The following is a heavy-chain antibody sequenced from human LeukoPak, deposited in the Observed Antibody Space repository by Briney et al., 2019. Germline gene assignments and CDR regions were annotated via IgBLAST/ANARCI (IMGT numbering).Heavy chain of an antibody. CDR1: GFTFSSYG. CDR2: ISYDGSDK. Sequence: GGSLRLSCAASGFTFSSYGMHWVRQAPGKGLEWVAVISYDGSDKYSADSVKGRFTISRDNSKNTLYLQMNSLRAEDTAVYYCARGYYGSGLYFDYWGQGTLVTVSS. J-gene: IGHJ4*02. D-gene: IGHD3-10*01. CDR3: ARGYYGSGLYFDY. V-gene: IGHV3-30*03.